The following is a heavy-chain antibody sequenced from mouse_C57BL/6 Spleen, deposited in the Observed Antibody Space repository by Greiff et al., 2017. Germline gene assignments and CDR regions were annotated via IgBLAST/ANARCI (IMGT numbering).Heavy chain of an antibody. CDR2: ISSGGDYI. J-gene: IGHJ3*01. D-gene: IGHD2-3*01. CDR3: ARDRVYDGYYGFAY. Sequence: EVHLVESGEGLVKPGGSLTLSCAASGFTFSSYAMSWVRQTPEKRLEWVAYISSGGDYIYYAETVKGRFTISRDNARNTLDLQMSSLKSEDTAMYYCARDRVYDGYYGFAYWGQGTLVTVSA. V-gene: IGHV5S21*01. CDR1: GFTFSSYA.